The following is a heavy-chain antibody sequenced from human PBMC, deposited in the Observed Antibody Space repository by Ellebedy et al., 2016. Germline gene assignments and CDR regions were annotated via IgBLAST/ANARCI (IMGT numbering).Heavy chain of an antibody. CDR3: ARRRGGDAFDV. D-gene: IGHD3-16*01. CDR1: GFSLDTSGVA. Sequence: SGPTLVKPTQTLTLTCTFSGFSLDTSGVAVGWIRHFPGKALDWLAVISWDGDNRYSPSLTNRLTVSRDTSGNQVVLTMTKMDPVDTATYYCARRRGGDAFDVWGRGTLVTVSA. CDR2: ISWDGDN. J-gene: IGHJ3*01. V-gene: IGHV2-5*02.